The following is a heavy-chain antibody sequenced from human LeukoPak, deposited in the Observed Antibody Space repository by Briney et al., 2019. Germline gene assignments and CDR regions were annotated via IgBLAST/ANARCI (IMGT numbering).Heavy chain of an antibody. J-gene: IGHJ4*02. CDR3: AKVYYDYFDY. V-gene: IGHV3-23*01. D-gene: IGHD3-16*01. CDR2: ISGSGGST. CDR1: GFAFSIAW. Sequence: GGSLRLSCAASGFAFSIAWMSWVRQAPGKGLQWVSAISGSGGSTYYADSVKGRFTISRDNSKNTVYLQMNSLRAEDTAMYYCAKVYYDYFDYWGQGTLVTVSS.